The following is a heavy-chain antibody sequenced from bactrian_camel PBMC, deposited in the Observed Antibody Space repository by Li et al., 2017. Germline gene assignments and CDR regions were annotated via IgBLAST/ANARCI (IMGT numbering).Heavy chain of an antibody. J-gene: IGHJ4*01. V-gene: IGHV3S55*01. Sequence: HVQLVESGGGSAQTGGSLTLSCTGSGVTFVGSDRGSYRQGPGDECELISSISRDGTTQYVDSVKGRFTISQDSAKNTMTLQMNNLKPEDTVLYTCAAEDQAPWDMGWICNYNSWGQGTQVTVS. CDR3: AAEDQAPWDMGWICNYNS. D-gene: IGHD3*01. CDR1: GVTFVGSD. CDR2: ISRDGTT.